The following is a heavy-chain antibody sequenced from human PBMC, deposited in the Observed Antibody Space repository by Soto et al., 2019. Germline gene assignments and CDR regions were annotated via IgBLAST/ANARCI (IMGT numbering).Heavy chain of an antibody. Sequence: QVQLVQSGAEVKKPGSSVKVSCKASGGTFSSYSISWVRQAPGQGLEWMAGIIPLFGTADYAQKFQGRVTITADESTGTAYMELSGLRSEDTAVYYCASNYGDYRYYYGMDVWGQGTTVTVSS. D-gene: IGHD4-17*01. CDR3: ASNYGDYRYYYGMDV. CDR1: GGTFSSYS. V-gene: IGHV1-69*12. CDR2: IIPLFGTA. J-gene: IGHJ6*02.